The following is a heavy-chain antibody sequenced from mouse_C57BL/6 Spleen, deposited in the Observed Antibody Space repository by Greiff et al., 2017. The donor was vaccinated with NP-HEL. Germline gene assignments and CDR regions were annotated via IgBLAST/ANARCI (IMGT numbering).Heavy chain of an antibody. D-gene: IGHD1-1*01. CDR1: GYAFSSSW. V-gene: IGHV1-82*01. CDR2: IYPGDGDT. J-gene: IGHJ1*03. Sequence: QVQLQQSGPELVKPGASVKISCKASGYAFSSSWMNWVKQRPGKGLEWIGRIYPGDGDTNYNGKFKGKATLTADKSSSTAYMQLSSLTSEDSAVYFCAREETTVGDCYFDVWGTGTTVTVSS. CDR3: AREETTVGDCYFDV.